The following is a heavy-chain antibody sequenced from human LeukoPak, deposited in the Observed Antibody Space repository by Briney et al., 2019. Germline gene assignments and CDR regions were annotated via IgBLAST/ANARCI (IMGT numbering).Heavy chain of an antibody. CDR1: GFTFSSYG. CDR2: ISESGDRT. CDR3: AKSGRVYGDYWFFDL. J-gene: IGHJ2*01. D-gene: IGHD4-17*01. V-gene: IGHV3-23*01. Sequence: PGGSLRLSCAASGFTFSSYGMAWVRQAPGKGLEWVSSISESGDRTYYADSVKGRFTISRDNSKNTIYVQMNSLTVEDTAVYYCAKSGRVYGDYWFFDLWGRGTLVTVSS.